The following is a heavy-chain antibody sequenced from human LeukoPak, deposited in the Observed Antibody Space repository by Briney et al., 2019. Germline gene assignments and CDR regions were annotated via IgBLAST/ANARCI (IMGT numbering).Heavy chain of an antibody. V-gene: IGHV3-20*04. Sequence: GGSLRLSCAASGFTFDDYGMSWVRQAPGKGLEWVSGINWNGGSTGYADSVKGRFTISRDNAKNSLYLHMNSLRAEDTALYYCARDDSSSWWGYFDYWGQGTLVTVSS. D-gene: IGHD6-13*01. CDR3: ARDDSSSWWGYFDY. J-gene: IGHJ4*02. CDR2: INWNGGST. CDR1: GFTFDDYG.